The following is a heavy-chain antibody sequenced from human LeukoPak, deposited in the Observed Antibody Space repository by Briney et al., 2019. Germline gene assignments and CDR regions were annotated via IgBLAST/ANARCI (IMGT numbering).Heavy chain of an antibody. V-gene: IGHV4-39*07. D-gene: IGHD1-26*01. CDR1: GGSISSSSYY. CDR3: ARDYSGSYFFDI. J-gene: IGHJ3*02. CDR2: IYYSGST. Sequence: PSETLSLTCAVSGGSISSSSYYWGWLRQPPGTGLEWIGSIYYSGSTYYNPSLKSRVTISVDTSKNQFSLKLSSVTAADTAVYYCARDYSGSYFFDIWGQGTMVTVSS.